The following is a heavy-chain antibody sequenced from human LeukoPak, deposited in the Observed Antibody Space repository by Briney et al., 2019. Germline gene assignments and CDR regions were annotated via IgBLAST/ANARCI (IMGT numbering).Heavy chain of an antibody. D-gene: IGHD3-10*01. V-gene: IGHV3-23*01. CDR3: AEASWVPSADAVL. CDR2: LRGDGET. Sequence: GGSLRPSCVASGFIFRDYAMSWVRQTPAGGLEWVSSLRGDGETFYTDSVKGRFTLSRDHSRNTVYLQLSNLRVEDTAVYYCAEASWVPSADAVLWGQGTLVTVS. J-gene: IGHJ4*02. CDR1: GFIFRDYA.